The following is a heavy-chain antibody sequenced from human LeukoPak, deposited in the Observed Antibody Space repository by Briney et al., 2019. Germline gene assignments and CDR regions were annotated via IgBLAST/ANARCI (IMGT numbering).Heavy chain of an antibody. D-gene: IGHD5-18*01. Sequence: SETLSLTCTVSGGSISGYYLSWIRQSPEKGLEWIGYIYDSGTTNYNPSLTSRVLMSVDTSKTQVSLKVKSVTAADTAVYYCARGWDTGYGYYGMDVWGQGTTVTVSS. CDR2: IYDSGTT. V-gene: IGHV4-59*01. CDR1: GGSISGYY. J-gene: IGHJ6*02. CDR3: ARGWDTGYGYYGMDV.